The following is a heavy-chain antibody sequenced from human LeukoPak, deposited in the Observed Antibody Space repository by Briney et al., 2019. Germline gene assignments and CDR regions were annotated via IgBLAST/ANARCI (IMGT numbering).Heavy chain of an antibody. Sequence: PGGSLRLSCAASGFTFSSYWMSWVRQAPGKGLEWVANIKQDGSEKYYVDSVKGRFTISRDNAKNSLYLQMNSLRAEDTAVYHCARLEAARPAAPPLWGQGTLVTVSS. CDR3: ARLEAARPAAPPL. V-gene: IGHV3-7*01. CDR2: IKQDGSEK. J-gene: IGHJ4*02. D-gene: IGHD6-6*01. CDR1: GFTFSSYW.